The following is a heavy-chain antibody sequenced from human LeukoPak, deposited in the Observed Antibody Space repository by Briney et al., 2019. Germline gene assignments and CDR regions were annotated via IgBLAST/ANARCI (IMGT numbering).Heavy chain of an antibody. CDR3: AKARDSATYYFDS. V-gene: IGHV3-30*02. CDR1: GFPFRSYD. J-gene: IGHJ4*01. CDR2: IQDEGISK. D-gene: IGHD2/OR15-2a*01. Sequence: GGSLRLSCLGSGFPFRSYDMPWVRQAPGKGPEWVAYIQDEGISKNYGDSVKGRFDISRDNSKNTVYLDMASLTVADTALYYCAKARDSATYYFDSWGHGTVVIVSS.